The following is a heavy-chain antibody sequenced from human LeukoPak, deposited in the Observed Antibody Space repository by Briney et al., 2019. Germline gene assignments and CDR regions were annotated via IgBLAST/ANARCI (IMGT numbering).Heavy chain of an antibody. V-gene: IGHV1-46*01. Sequence: ASVKVSCKASGYTFTSYYMHWVRQAPGQGLEWMGIINPSGGSTSYAQKFQGRVTMTRDTSTSTVYMELSSLRSEDTAVYYCASKTGTTGTTQDYYYYYMDVWGKGTTVTVSS. CDR1: GYTFTSYY. D-gene: IGHD1-1*01. CDR2: INPSGGST. J-gene: IGHJ6*03. CDR3: ASKTGTTGTTQDYYYYYMDV.